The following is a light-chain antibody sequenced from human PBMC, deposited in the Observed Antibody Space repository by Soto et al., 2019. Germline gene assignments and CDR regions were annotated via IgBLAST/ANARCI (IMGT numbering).Light chain of an antibody. CDR2: DVS. V-gene: IGLV2-14*01. CDR3: SSCTSSSTYVV. CDR1: SSDVGGYNY. Sequence: QSALTQPASVSGSPGQSITISCTRTSSDVGGYNYVSWYQQHPGKAPKLMIYDVSNRPSGVSNRFSGSKSGNTASLTISGLQAEDEADYYCSSCTSSSTYVVFGGGTKLTVL. J-gene: IGLJ2*01.